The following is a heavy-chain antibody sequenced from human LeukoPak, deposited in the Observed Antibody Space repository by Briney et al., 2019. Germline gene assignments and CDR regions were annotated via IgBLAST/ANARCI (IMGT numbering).Heavy chain of an antibody. CDR2: ISSTGNTT. J-gene: IGHJ3*02. CDR3: ARELVRGFDI. CDR1: GFTFSSYA. V-gene: IGHV3-23*01. Sequence: PGGSLRLSCVASGFTFSSYAMSWVRQAPGKGLEWVSVISSTGNTTYYAGSLRGRFTISRDNSKNTLYLQVNSLTAEDTAVYYCARELVRGFDIWGQGTKVTIS.